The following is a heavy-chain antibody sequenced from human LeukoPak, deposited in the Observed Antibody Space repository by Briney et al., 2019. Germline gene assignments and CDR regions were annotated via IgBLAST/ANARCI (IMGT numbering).Heavy chain of an antibody. CDR1: GFTFSSYW. J-gene: IGHJ4*02. Sequence: PGGSLRLSCAASGFTFSSYWMHWVRQAPGKRLVWVSRINSDGSSTRYADSVKGRFTISRDNAKNTLYLQMNSLRAEDTAVYYCVRDNDSIFDYWGQGTLVTVSS. CDR2: INSDGSST. V-gene: IGHV3-74*01. CDR3: VRDNDSIFDY. D-gene: IGHD2/OR15-2a*01.